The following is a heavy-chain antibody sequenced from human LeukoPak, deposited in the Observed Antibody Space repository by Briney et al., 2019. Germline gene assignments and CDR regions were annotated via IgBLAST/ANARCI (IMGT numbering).Heavy chain of an antibody. CDR2: IKTYGSEK. CDR3: TRDWGGVAAGIDY. CDR1: GFTFSSFW. V-gene: IGHV3-7*01. Sequence: GGSLRLSCAASGFTFSSFWMSCVRQAPGKGLGWVANIKTYGSEKYYVDSVKGRFTISRDNAKNALSLQMNSLSAEDTAVYYCTRDWGGVAAGIDYWGQGTLVTVSS. D-gene: IGHD6-13*01. J-gene: IGHJ4*02.